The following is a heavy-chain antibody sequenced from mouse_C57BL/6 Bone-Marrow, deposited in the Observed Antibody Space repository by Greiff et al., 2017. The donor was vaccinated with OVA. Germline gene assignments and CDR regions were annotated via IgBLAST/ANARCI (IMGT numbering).Heavy chain of an antibody. D-gene: IGHD1-1*01. Sequence: QVQLQQSGAELVMPGASVKLSCKASGYTFTSYWMHWVKQRPGQGLEWIGEIDPSDSYTNYNQKFKGKSTLTVDKSSSTAYMQLSSLTSEDSAVYYCARAPITTVVPYWYFDVWGTGTTVTVSS. CDR1: GYTFTSYW. CDR3: ARAPITTVVPYWYFDV. V-gene: IGHV1-69*01. CDR2: IDPSDSYT. J-gene: IGHJ1*03.